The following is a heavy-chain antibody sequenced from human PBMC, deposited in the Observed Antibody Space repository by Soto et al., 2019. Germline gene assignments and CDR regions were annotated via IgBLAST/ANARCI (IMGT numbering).Heavy chain of an antibody. CDR1: GVSITRGGSS. CDR3: AREVNYWFDP. V-gene: IGHV4-30-2*01. J-gene: IGHJ5*02. CDR2: FSHSGST. Sequence: SETLSLTCAVSGVSITRGGSSWTWIRQPPGKGLEWIGHFSHSGSTYYNPSLKSRVTISVDRSKSQFSLKLNAVTTADTAVYYCAREVNYWFDPWGQGTLVTV. D-gene: IGHD3-10*01.